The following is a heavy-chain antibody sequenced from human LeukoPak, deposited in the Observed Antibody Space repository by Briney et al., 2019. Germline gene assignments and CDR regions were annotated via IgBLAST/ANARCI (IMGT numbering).Heavy chain of an antibody. V-gene: IGHV3-74*01. D-gene: IGHD1-26*01. CDR2: IDSYGSST. CDR1: GFTFSSYW. Sequence: PGGSLRLSCAASGFTFSSYWMHWVRQAPGKGLVWVSRIDSYGSSTSFADSVKGRFTISRDNAKNTLYLQMNSLRAEHTAVYYCASSTYSGSHWDAFDIWGQGTMVTVSS. CDR3: ASSTYSGSHWDAFDI. J-gene: IGHJ3*02.